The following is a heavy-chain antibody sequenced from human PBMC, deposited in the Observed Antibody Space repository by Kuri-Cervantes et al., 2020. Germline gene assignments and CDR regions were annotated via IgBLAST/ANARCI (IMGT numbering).Heavy chain of an antibody. CDR3: AGVTYSRSPRGAFDY. D-gene: IGHD6-6*01. Sequence: ASVKVSCKASGYTFTSYDINWVRQATGQGLEWMGWISAYNGNTNYAQKLQGRVTMTTDTSTSTAYMELRSLRSDDTAVYYCAGVTYSRSPRGAFDYWGQGTLVTVSS. V-gene: IGHV1-18*01. CDR1: GYTFTSYD. CDR2: ISAYNGNT. J-gene: IGHJ4*02.